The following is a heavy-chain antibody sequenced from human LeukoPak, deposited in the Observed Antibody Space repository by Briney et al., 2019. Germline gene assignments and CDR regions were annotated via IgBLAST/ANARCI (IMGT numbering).Heavy chain of an antibody. CDR1: GFTFDDYA. D-gene: IGHD3-10*01. CDR3: AKVKRSGSSEFFDY. J-gene: IGHJ4*02. V-gene: IGHV3-9*01. Sequence: PGRSLRLSCAASGFTFDDYAMHWVRQAPGKGLEWVSGISWNSGSIGYADSVKGRFTISRDNAKNSLYLQMNSLRAEDTALYYCAKVKRSGSSEFFDYRGQGTLVTVSS. CDR2: ISWNSGSI.